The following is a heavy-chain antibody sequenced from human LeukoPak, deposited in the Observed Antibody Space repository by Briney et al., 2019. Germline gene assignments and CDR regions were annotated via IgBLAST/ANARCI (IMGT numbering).Heavy chain of an antibody. Sequence: GASVKVSCKASGGTFSSYAISWVRQAPGQGLEWMGGIIPIFGTANYAQKFQGRVTITADESTSTAYMELSSLRSEDTAVYYCARDAKLNYDILTGYDDAFDIWGQGTMVTVSS. J-gene: IGHJ3*02. CDR2: IIPIFGTA. CDR3: ARDAKLNYDILTGYDDAFDI. CDR1: GGTFSSYA. D-gene: IGHD3-9*01. V-gene: IGHV1-69*13.